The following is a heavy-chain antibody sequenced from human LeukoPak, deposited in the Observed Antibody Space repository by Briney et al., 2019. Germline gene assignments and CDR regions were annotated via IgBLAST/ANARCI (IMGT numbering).Heavy chain of an antibody. J-gene: IGHJ4*02. CDR1: GFTFSDYY. Sequence: GGSLRLSCAASGFTFSDYYMSWIRQAPGKGLERVSYISSSGSTIYYADSVKGRFTISRDNAKNSLYLQMNSLRAEDTAVYYCARDRNRFMTTVAFPDYWGQGTLVTVSS. CDR3: ARDRNRFMTTVAFPDY. D-gene: IGHD4-11*01. V-gene: IGHV3-11*01. CDR2: ISSSGSTI.